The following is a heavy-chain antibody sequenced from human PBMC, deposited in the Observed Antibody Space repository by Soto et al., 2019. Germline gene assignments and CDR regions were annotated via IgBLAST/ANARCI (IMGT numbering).Heavy chain of an antibody. V-gene: IGHV1-18*01. CDR2: ISAYSGNT. J-gene: IGHJ4*02. CDR1: GYTFTSYG. CDR3: ARDRTRWSDAIYCY. D-gene: IGHD1-1*01. Sequence: ASVKVSCKASGYTFTSYGISWVRQAPGQGLEWMGWISAYSGNTNYAQKLQGRVTMTTDTSTSTAYMELRSLRSDDTAVYYCARDRTRWSDAIYCYWGQGTLVTVSS.